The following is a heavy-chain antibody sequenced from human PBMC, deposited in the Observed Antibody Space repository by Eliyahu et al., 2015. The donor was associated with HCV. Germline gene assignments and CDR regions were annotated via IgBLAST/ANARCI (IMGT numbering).Heavy chain of an antibody. J-gene: IGHJ6*02. Sequence: QVQLVQSGAEVKKPGASVKVSCKASGYTFTSYDINWVRQATGQGLEWMGWMNPNSGNTGYAQKFQDRVTMTRNTSITTAYMELSSLTSEDTAVYYCARGGGSYYYYGMDVWGQGTTVTVSS. D-gene: IGHD1-26*01. CDR3: ARGGGSYYYYGMDV. CDR2: MNPNSGNT. CDR1: GYTFTSYD. V-gene: IGHV1-8*01.